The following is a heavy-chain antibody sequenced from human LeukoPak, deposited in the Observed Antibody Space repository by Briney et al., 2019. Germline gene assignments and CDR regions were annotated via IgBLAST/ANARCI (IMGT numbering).Heavy chain of an antibody. V-gene: IGHV3-15*01. CDR2: IKSKTDGGTT. D-gene: IGHD1-26*01. CDR1: GFMFSDHY. Sequence: GGSLRLSCAASGFMFSDHYMDWVRQPPGKGLEWVGRIKSKTDGGTTDYAAPVKGRFTISRDDSKNTLYLQMNSLKTEDTAVYYCTTGATGYWGQGTLVTVSS. J-gene: IGHJ4*02. CDR3: TTGATGY.